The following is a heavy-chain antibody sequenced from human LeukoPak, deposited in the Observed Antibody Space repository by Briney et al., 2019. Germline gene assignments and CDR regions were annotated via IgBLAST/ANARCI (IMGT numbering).Heavy chain of an antibody. J-gene: IGHJ4*02. CDR1: GFTFSSYW. V-gene: IGHV3-7*01. D-gene: IGHD6-19*01. Sequence: GGSLRLSCAASGFTFSSYWMSWVRQAPGKGLEWVANIKQDGSEKYYVDSVKGRFTISRDNAKNSLYLQMNSLRAEDTAVYYCASSGDSSGWYIPLDYWGQGTLVTVSS. CDR3: ASSGDSSGWYIPLDY. CDR2: IKQDGSEK.